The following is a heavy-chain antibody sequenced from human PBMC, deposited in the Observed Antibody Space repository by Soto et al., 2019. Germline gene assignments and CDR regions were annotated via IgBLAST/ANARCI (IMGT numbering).Heavy chain of an antibody. J-gene: IGHJ4*02. CDR1: GGTFSSNS. CDR3: ARGVIDPLPFDY. Sequence: SVKVSCKASGGTFSSNSINWVRQAPGQGLEWMGRIIPILGIPNYAQKFQGRVTITADKSTSTAFMDLSSLRSDDTAVYFCARGVIDPLPFDYWGQGTLVTVSS. CDR2: IIPILGIP. V-gene: IGHV1-69*02. D-gene: IGHD2-21*01.